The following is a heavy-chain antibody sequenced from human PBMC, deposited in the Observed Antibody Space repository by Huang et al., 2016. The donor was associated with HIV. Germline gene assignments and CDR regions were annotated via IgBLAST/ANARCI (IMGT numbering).Heavy chain of an antibody. D-gene: IGHD6-19*01. CDR3: ARDKEAGTPFFDP. Sequence: QVQLVQSGAEVEKPGASVNLSCKASGFNFLTYALHWVRQAPGQRLEWMGWINGEGITKYSQKFQGRVTITRDRSASTVYVDFKSLTYEDTAVYYCARDKEAGTPFFDPWGQGTLVTVSS. CDR1: GFNFLTYA. J-gene: IGHJ5*02. CDR2: INGEGIT. V-gene: IGHV1-3*01.